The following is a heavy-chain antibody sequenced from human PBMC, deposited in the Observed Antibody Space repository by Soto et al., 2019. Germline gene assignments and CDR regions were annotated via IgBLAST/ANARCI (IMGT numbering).Heavy chain of an antibody. Sequence: SETLSLTCTVSGGSISSSSYYWGWIRQPPGKGLEWIGSIYYSGSTYYNPSLKSRVTISVDTSKNQFSLKLSSVTAADTAVYCCARQLAVDTAMVAYYYYYYMDVWGKGTTVTVSS. D-gene: IGHD5-18*01. CDR1: GGSISSSSYY. J-gene: IGHJ6*03. CDR3: ARQLAVDTAMVAYYYYYYMDV. V-gene: IGHV4-39*01. CDR2: IYYSGST.